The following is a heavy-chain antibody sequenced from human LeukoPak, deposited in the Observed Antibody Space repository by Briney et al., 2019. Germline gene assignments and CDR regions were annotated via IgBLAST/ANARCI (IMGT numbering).Heavy chain of an antibody. Sequence: ASVTVSCKASGYTFTSYYMHWVRQAPGQGLEWMGIINPSGGSTSYAQKFQGRVTMTRDTSTSTVYMELSSLRSEDTAVYYCARDYGDYVVLDYWGQGTLVTVSS. CDR2: INPSGGST. V-gene: IGHV1-46*01. D-gene: IGHD4-17*01. CDR3: ARDYGDYVVLDY. CDR1: GYTFTSYY. J-gene: IGHJ4*02.